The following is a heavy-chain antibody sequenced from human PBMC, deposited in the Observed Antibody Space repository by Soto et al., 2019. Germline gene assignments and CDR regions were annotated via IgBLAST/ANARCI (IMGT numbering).Heavy chain of an antibody. CDR2: ISTTSIFI. J-gene: IGHJ3*02. Sequence: ESLRISCVASGFSFSTYTMNWVLQAPGNGLEWVSSISTTSIFIDYSDSVKGRFTVSRDNARNTLFLQLNSLRAEDTAVYYCSKYSGDSDAFDIWGQGTMVTVSS. D-gene: IGHD4-17*01. V-gene: IGHV3-21*01. CDR3: SKYSGDSDAFDI. CDR1: GFSFSTYT.